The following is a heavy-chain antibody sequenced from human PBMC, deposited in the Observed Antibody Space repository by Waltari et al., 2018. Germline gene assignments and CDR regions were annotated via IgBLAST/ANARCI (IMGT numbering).Heavy chain of an antibody. V-gene: IGHV3-21*01. Sequence: EVQLVESGGGLVKPGGSLRLSCAASGFTFSSYSMTWVRQAPGKGLEWVSSISSSSSYIYYADSVKGRFTISRDNAKNSLYLQMNSLRAEDTAVYYCARDSSGWFGGGYWGQGTLVTVSS. J-gene: IGHJ4*02. CDR3: ARDSSGWFGGGY. CDR1: GFTFSSYS. D-gene: IGHD6-19*01. CDR2: ISSSSSYI.